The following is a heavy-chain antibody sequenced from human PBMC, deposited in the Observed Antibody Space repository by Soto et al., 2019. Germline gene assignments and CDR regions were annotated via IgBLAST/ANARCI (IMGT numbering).Heavy chain of an antibody. CDR3: ARVNYYDILTGYYIAGMDV. J-gene: IGHJ6*02. D-gene: IGHD3-9*01. Sequence: SVKVSCKASGGTFSGYAISWVRQAPGQGLEWMGGIIPIFGTANYAQKFQGRVTITADESTSTAYMELSSLRSEDTAVYYCARVNYYDILTGYYIAGMDVWGQGTTVTVSS. CDR1: GGTFSGYA. V-gene: IGHV1-69*13. CDR2: IIPIFGTA.